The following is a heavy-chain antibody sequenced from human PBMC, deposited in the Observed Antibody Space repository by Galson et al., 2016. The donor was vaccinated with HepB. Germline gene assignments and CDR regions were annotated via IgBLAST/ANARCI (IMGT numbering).Heavy chain of an antibody. Sequence: CAIPGDSVSNNGAAWNWIRQAPSRGLEWLGRTYYRTKWYSDSAAFVKGRITVNADTTKNHFSLQLNSVTPEDSAVYYCTRGRSGVLVSLFEHWGQGILVTVSS. D-gene: IGHD2-21*01. CDR2: TYYRTKWYS. CDR1: GDSVSNNGAA. CDR3: TRGRSGVLVSLFEH. J-gene: IGHJ4*02. V-gene: IGHV6-1*01.